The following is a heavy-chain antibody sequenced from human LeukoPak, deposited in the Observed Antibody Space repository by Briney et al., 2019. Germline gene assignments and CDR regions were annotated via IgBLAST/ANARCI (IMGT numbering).Heavy chain of an antibody. V-gene: IGHV1-18*01. D-gene: IGHD2-15*01. CDR1: GYTFTSYG. CDR2: INANNGNT. CDR3: AREEGGGFSYCMDV. J-gene: IGHJ6*02. Sequence: ASVKVSCKASGYTFTSYGISWVRQATGQGLEWMGWINANNGNTNYAQKLQGRVTMTRDTSTSTAYMELRSLRSDDTAVYYCAREEGGGFSYCMDVGGQGTTATVSS.